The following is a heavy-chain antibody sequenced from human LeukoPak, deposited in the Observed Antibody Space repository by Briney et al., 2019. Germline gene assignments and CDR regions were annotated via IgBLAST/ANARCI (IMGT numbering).Heavy chain of an antibody. CDR3: ARGDERDGYNWDY. V-gene: IGHV4-30-2*01. J-gene: IGHJ4*02. D-gene: IGHD5-24*01. CDR1: GGSISSGGYS. CDR2: IYHSGST. Sequence: SETLSLTCTVSGGSISSGGYSWSWIRQPPGKGLEWIGYIYHSGSTYYNPSLKSRVTISVDRSKNQFSLKLSSVTAADTAVYYCARGDERDGYNWDYWGQGTLVTVSS.